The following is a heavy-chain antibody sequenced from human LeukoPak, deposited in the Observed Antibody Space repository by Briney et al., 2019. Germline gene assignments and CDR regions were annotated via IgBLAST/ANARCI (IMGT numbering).Heavy chain of an antibody. CDR3: ARVGQWLVENDWFDP. V-gene: IGHV1-2*02. CDR2: INPNSGDT. CDR1: EYTFTAYY. Sequence: ASVKVSCKASEYTFTAYYVHWVRQAPGQGLEWMGWINPNSGDTNFAQNFQGRVTMTRDTSISTVYMELNRLRSDDTAVYYCARVGQWLVENDWFDPWGQGTLVTVSS. D-gene: IGHD6-19*01. J-gene: IGHJ5*02.